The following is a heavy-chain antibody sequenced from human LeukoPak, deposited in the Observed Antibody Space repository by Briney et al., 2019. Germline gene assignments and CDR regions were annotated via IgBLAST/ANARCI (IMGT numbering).Heavy chain of an antibody. V-gene: IGHV4-39*02. D-gene: IGHD3-10*01. Sequence: SETLSLTCTVSSASISSSPYYWGWIRQSPGKGLEWSGSISYSGTTYYNPSLKSRVTISVDTSRNHFSLKLSSVTAADTAVYYCAANSADYNTLGSSYKVWGQGTLVTVSS. CDR3: AANSADYNTLGSSYKV. CDR1: SASISSSPYY. CDR2: ISYSGTT. J-gene: IGHJ4*02.